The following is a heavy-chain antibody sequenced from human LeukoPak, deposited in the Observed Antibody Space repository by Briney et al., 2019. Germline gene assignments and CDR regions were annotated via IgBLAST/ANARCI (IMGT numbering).Heavy chain of an antibody. Sequence: PGGSLRLSCAASGFTFSSYSMNWVRQAPGKGLEWVSSISSSSSYIYYADSVKGRFTISRDNAKNSLYLQMNSLRAEDTAVYYCARDPLRGMVRGVWETKSKFDYWGQGTLVTVSS. CDR1: GFTFSSYS. J-gene: IGHJ4*02. CDR2: ISSSSSYI. CDR3: ARDPLRGMVRGVWETKSKFDY. D-gene: IGHD3-10*01. V-gene: IGHV3-21*01.